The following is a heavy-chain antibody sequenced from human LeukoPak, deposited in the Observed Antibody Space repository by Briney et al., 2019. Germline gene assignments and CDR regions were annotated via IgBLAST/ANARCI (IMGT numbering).Heavy chain of an antibody. CDR2: IGISSGNT. Sequence: GGSLRLSCAASGFTFSSYSMNWVRQAPGKGLEWISYIGISSGNTKYADSVKGRFTISGDNAKNSLYLQMNSPRVEDTAVYYCARDYNYAFDNWGQGTLVTVSS. CDR3: ARDYNYAFDN. CDR1: GFTFSSYS. J-gene: IGHJ4*02. V-gene: IGHV3-48*04. D-gene: IGHD1-1*01.